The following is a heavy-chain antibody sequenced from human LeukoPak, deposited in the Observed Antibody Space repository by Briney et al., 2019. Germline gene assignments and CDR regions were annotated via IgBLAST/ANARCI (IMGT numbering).Heavy chain of an antibody. J-gene: IGHJ4*02. D-gene: IGHD3-22*01. CDR3: ARDGRRGYYDSSGPPN. Sequence: SETLTLTCTVSGCAISSGGYYWSWIRQHPGKGLEWIGYIYYSGSTYYNPSLKSRVTISVDTSKNQFSLKLSSVTAADTAVYYCARDGRRGYYDSSGPPNWGQGTLVTVSS. CDR2: IYYSGST. V-gene: IGHV4-31*03. CDR1: GCAISSGGYY.